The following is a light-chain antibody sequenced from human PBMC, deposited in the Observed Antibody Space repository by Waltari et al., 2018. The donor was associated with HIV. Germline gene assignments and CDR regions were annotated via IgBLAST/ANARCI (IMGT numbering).Light chain of an antibody. Sequence: SSELTQDPAVSVALGQTVKITCQGDNRRTYYASWYQQKPGQAPVLVSYGKNRRPSEIPDRFSSSASRNKAFLTITGAQAEDEADYYCKTRDRSGNLYVFGTGTTVTVL. CDR2: GKN. CDR3: KTRDRSGNLYV. V-gene: IGLV3-19*01. CDR1: NRRTYY. J-gene: IGLJ1*01.